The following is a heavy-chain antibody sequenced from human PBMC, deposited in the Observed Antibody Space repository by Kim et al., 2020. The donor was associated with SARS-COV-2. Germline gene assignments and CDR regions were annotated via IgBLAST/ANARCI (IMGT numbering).Heavy chain of an antibody. CDR2: IWYDGINK. J-gene: IGHJ6*02. CDR3: ARDIGVRYYDLSLDYYGMDV. D-gene: IGHD3-9*01. CDR1: GFTFSSYG. Sequence: GGSLRLSCVASGFTFSSYGMHWVRQAPGKGLEWVALIWYDGINKYYADSVKGRFTISRDNSKNTLYLQMNSLRAEDTAVYYCARDIGVRYYDLSLDYYGMDVWGQGTTVTVSS. V-gene: IGHV3-33*08.